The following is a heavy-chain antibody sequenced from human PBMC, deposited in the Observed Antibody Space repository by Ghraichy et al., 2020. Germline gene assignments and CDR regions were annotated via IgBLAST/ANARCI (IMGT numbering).Heavy chain of an antibody. V-gene: IGHV4-59*01. D-gene: IGHD2-21*02. Sequence: SETLSLTCTVSGGSISSYYWSWIRQPPGKGLEWIGYIYYSGSTNYNPSLKSRVTISVDTSKNQFSLKLSSVTAADTAVYYCARGKYCGGDCYYLYDYWGQGTLVTVSS. CDR1: GGSISSYY. CDR3: ARGKYCGGDCYYLYDY. J-gene: IGHJ4*02. CDR2: IYYSGST.